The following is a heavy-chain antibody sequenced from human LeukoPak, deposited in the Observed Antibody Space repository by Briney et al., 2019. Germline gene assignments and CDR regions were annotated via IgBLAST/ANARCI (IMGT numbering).Heavy chain of an antibody. Sequence: PGGSLRLSCAASGFTFSRFAMSWVRQAPGKALEWAPTICGSSDNTYNADSVKGRFTISRDNSKNTLYLQMNSLRDEDTAIYYCAKGFRSDGTCYSSADYWGQGTLVTVSS. CDR1: GFTFSRFA. CDR3: AKGFRSDGTCYSSADY. J-gene: IGHJ4*02. D-gene: IGHD2-15*01. CDR2: ICGSSDNT. V-gene: IGHV3-23*01.